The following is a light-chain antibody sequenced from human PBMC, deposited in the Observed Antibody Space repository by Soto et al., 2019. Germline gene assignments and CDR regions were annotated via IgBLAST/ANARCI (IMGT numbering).Light chain of an antibody. CDR1: SSDIGGYNF. V-gene: IGLV2-14*01. CDR2: DVG. CDR3: NSYRTVSTYV. J-gene: IGLJ1*01. Sequence: QSALTQPASVSRSPGQSITIACTGTSSDIGGYNFVSWYQQHPGKAPKLLIYDVGNRPSGVSNRFSGSKSGNTASLTISGLQAEDEAPYYCNSYRTVSTYVFGTGTQLTVL.